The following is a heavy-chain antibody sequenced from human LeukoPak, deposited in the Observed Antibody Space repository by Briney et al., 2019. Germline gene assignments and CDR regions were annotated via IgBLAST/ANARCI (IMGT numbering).Heavy chain of an antibody. V-gene: IGHV3-30-3*01. J-gene: IGHJ5*02. CDR2: ISYDGSNK. Sequence: GGSLRLSCAASGFTFSSYAMHWVRQAPGKGLEWVAVISYDGSNKYYADSVKGRFTISRDNSKNTLYLQMNSLRAEDTAVYYCARESLRNRMFDPWDQGTLVTVSS. D-gene: IGHD3-10*01. CDR1: GFTFSSYA. CDR3: ARESLRNRMFDP.